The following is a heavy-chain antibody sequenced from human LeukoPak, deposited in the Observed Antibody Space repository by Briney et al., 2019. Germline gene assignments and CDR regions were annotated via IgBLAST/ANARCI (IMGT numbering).Heavy chain of an antibody. D-gene: IGHD3-3*01. V-gene: IGHV3-7*05. CDR1: GFTFSSFC. CDR3: AKHYDFWTGYNANFVS. Sequence: GGSLRLSCAASGFTFSSFCMSWVRQAPGKGLEWVANIKQDGSDKYYVDSVKGRFTISRDNAKNSQYLQMNSLRAEDTAVYYCAKHYDFWTGYNANFVSLGQGTLVTVSS. CDR2: IKQDGSDK. J-gene: IGHJ4*02.